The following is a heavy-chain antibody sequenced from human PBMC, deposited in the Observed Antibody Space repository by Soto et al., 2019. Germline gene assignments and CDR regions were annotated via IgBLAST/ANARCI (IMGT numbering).Heavy chain of an antibody. CDR1: GGTFSSYA. D-gene: IGHD6-19*01. CDR3: AREEGGWSTLDY. Sequence: QVQLVQSGAEVKKPGSSVKVSCKAAGGTFSSYAISWVRQAPGQGLEWMGGIIPIFGTANYAQKFQGRGTITADESTSTDYMERSSLRSEDTAVYYCAREEGGWSTLDYWGQGTLVNGSS. J-gene: IGHJ4*02. V-gene: IGHV1-69*01. CDR2: IIPIFGTA.